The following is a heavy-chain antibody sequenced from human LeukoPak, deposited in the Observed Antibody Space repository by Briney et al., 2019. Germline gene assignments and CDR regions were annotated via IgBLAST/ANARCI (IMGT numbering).Heavy chain of an antibody. Sequence: ASVKVSCKASGGTFSSYAISWVRQAPGQGLEWMGRIIPILGIANYAQEFQGRVTITADKSTSTAYMELSSLRSEDTAVYYCALLTTVVTPYWGQGTLVTVSS. CDR3: ALLTTVVTPY. CDR2: IIPILGIA. J-gene: IGHJ4*02. CDR1: GGTFSSYA. D-gene: IGHD4-17*01. V-gene: IGHV1-69*04.